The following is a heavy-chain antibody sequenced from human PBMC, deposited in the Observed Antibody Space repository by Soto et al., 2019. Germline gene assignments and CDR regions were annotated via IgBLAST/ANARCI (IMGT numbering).Heavy chain of an antibody. CDR3: ARGPDCSGGSCPPWYFDL. V-gene: IGHV1-69*02. J-gene: IGHJ2*01. D-gene: IGHD2-15*01. Sequence: ASVKVSRKASGCTFSSYTISWVRQAPGQGLEWMGRIIPILGIANYAQKFQGRVTITADKSTSTAYMELSSLRSEDTAVYYCARGPDCSGGSCPPWYFDLWGRGTLVTVSS. CDR1: GCTFSSYT. CDR2: IIPILGIA.